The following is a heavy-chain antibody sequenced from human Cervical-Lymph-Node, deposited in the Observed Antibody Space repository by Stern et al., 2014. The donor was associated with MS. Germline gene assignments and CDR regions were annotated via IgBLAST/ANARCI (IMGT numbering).Heavy chain of an antibody. J-gene: IGHJ4*02. CDR2: ISYDGSNK. CDR3: AKDSYSSSGMGYYFDY. D-gene: IGHD6-6*01. Sequence: VQLVQSGGGVVQPGRSLRLSCAASGFTFSSYGMHWVRQAPGKGLEGVAVISYDGSNKYYADSVKGRFTISRDNSKNTLYLQMNSLRAEDTAVYYCAKDSYSSSGMGYYFDYWGQGTLVTVSS. V-gene: IGHV3-30*18. CDR1: GFTFSSYG.